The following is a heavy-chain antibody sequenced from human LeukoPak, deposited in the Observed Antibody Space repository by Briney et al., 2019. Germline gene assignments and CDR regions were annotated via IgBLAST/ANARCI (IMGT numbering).Heavy chain of an antibody. CDR2: IYTSGST. CDR1: GGSISSGSYY. D-gene: IGHD6-19*01. J-gene: IGHJ4*02. Sequence: SETLSLTCTVSGGSISSGSYYWSWIRQPAGKGLEWIGRIYTSGSTIYNPSLESRVTMSVDTSKNQFSLNLTSVTAADTAVYYCAREGKLTGYSGGLGFNYWGQGTLVTVSS. V-gene: IGHV4-61*02. CDR3: AREGKLTGYSGGLGFNY.